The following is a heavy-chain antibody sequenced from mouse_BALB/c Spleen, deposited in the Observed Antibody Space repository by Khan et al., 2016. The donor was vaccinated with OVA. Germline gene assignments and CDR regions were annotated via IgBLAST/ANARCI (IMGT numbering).Heavy chain of an antibody. V-gene: IGHV5-12-2*01. CDR3: ARPSTMEYDYGMDY. CDR2: ISHGGSNA. J-gene: IGHJ4*01. Sequence: EVKLVESGGGLVQPGGSLKLSCAASGFTFSSYTMSWVRQTPDKRLEWVAFISHGGSNAYYPDTVKGRFTSSRDNAKNTLYLQMSSLKSEDTAMYYCARPSTMEYDYGMDYWGQGTSVTVSS. CDR1: GFTFSSYT. D-gene: IGHD2-1*01.